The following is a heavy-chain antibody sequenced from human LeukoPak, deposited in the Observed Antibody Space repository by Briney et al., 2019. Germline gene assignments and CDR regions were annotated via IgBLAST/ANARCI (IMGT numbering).Heavy chain of an antibody. J-gene: IGHJ4*02. Sequence: GGSLRLSCAASGFTFNNAWMNWVRHAPGKGLEWVANIRQDGKEIYYVDSAKGRFTISRDNAKNSLYLQMNSLQAEDTAVYYCASYGTSWRYYFDCWGQGTLVTVSS. D-gene: IGHD2-2*01. CDR2: IRQDGKEI. CDR3: ASYGTSWRYYFDC. CDR1: GFTFNNAW. V-gene: IGHV3-7*01.